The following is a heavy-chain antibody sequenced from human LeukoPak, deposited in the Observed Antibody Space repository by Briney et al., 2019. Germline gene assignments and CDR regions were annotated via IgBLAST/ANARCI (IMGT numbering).Heavy chain of an antibody. D-gene: IGHD3-22*01. Sequence: GGSLRLSCAASAVSGFTFFSYAMTWVRQAPGKGLEWISYINADGSTIQYADSVRGRFTTSRDNAKNSLYLQMNSLRAEDTAVYYCVRDNSRGQSLGVIYWGQGSLVTVSS. CDR2: INADGSTI. CDR1: AVSGFTFFSYA. CDR3: VRDNSRGQSLGVIY. V-gene: IGHV3-48*01. J-gene: IGHJ4*02.